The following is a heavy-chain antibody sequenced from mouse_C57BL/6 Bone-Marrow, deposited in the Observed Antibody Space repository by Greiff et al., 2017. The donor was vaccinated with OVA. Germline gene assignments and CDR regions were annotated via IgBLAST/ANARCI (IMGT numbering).Heavy chain of an antibody. CDR1: GYTFTSYW. CDR3: AREGCYYSYAMDY. D-gene: IGHD2-12*01. Sequence: QLKQPGAELVMPGASVKLSCKASGYTFTSYWMHWVKQRPGQGLEWIGEIDPSDSYTNYNQKFKGKSTLTVDKSSSTAYMQLSSLTSEDSAVYYCAREGCYYSYAMDYWGQGTSVTVSS. J-gene: IGHJ4*01. CDR2: IDPSDSYT. V-gene: IGHV1-69*01.